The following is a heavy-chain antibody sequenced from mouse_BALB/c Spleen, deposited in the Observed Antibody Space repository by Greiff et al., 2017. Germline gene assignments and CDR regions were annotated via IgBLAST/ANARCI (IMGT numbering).Heavy chain of an antibody. CDR2: ISSGGST. Sequence: EVKLMESGGSLVKPGGSLKLSCAASGFTFSSYAMSWVRQTPEKRLEWVASISSGGSTYYPDSVKGRFTISRDNARNILYLQMSSLRSEDTAMYYCARARDGYSIFDYWGQGTTLTVSS. D-gene: IGHD2-3*01. V-gene: IGHV5-6-5*01. CDR1: GFTFSSYA. J-gene: IGHJ2*01. CDR3: ARARDGYSIFDY.